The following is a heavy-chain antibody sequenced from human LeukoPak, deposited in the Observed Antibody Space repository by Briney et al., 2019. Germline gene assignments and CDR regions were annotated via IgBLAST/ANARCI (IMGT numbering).Heavy chain of an antibody. Sequence: PMASVKVSCKASGYTFTGYYMHWVRQAPGQGLEWMGWINGNSGGTKYEQKFQGRVTMTRDTSISTAYMELSRLSSDDTAVYYCARDFGSGSNFDYWGQGILVTVSS. CDR1: GYTFTGYY. CDR2: INGNSGGT. D-gene: IGHD3-10*01. CDR3: ARDFGSGSNFDY. J-gene: IGHJ4*02. V-gene: IGHV1-2*02.